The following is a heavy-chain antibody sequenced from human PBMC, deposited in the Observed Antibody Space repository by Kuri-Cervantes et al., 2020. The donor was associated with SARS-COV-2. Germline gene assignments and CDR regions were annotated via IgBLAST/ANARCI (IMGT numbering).Heavy chain of an antibody. D-gene: IGHD3-10*01. CDR1: GGTFSSYA. CDR2: IIPILGIA. V-gene: IGHV1-69*10. J-gene: IGHJ3*02. Sequence: SVKVSCKASGGTFSSYAISWVRQAPGQGLEWMGWIIPILGIANYAQKFQGRVTITADKSTSTAYMELSSLRSEDTAVYYCARATPSGPASPGIWGQGTMVTVSS. CDR3: ARATPSGPASPGI.